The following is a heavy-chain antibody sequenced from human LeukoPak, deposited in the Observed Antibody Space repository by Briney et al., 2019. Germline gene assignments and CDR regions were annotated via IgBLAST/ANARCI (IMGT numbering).Heavy chain of an antibody. V-gene: IGHV4-4*07. J-gene: IGHJ6*04. CDR3: ARDGRVTIFGVVLPVGMDV. Sequence: PSETLSLTCTVSGGSISSYYWSWIRQPAGKGLEWIGRIYTSGSTNYNPSPKSRVTMSVDTSKNQFSLKLSSVTAADTAVYYCARDGRVTIFGVVLPVGMDVWGKGTTVTVSS. CDR1: GGSISSYY. CDR2: IYTSGST. D-gene: IGHD3-3*01.